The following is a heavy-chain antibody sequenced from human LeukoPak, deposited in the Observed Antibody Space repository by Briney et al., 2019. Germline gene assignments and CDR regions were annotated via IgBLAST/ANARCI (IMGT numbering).Heavy chain of an antibody. V-gene: IGHV1-18*01. D-gene: IGHD6-13*01. CDR2: ISAYNGNT. Sequence: GASVKVSCKASGYTFTSYGISWVRQAPGQGLEWMGWISAYNGNTNYAQKLQGRVTMTTDTSTSTAYMELRSLRSDDTAVYYCARDSSSWYSRIVGARIDAFDIWGQGTMVTVSS. CDR3: ARDSSSWYSRIVGARIDAFDI. CDR1: GYTFTSYG. J-gene: IGHJ3*02.